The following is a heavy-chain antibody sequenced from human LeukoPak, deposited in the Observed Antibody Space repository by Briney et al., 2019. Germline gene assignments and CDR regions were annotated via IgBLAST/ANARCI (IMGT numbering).Heavy chain of an antibody. CDR1: GDSFSRSDSY. CDR2: IYYSGRT. J-gene: IGHJ1*01. CDR3: ARRRYYDGSGYLE. V-gene: IGHV4-39*01. D-gene: IGHD3-22*01. Sequence: SETLSLTCSVSGDSFSRSDSYWDWVRQPPGKGLEWIGTIYYSGRTYYSPSLKSRVTMSVDPSNNQFSRNLRSVTAADTAVYYCARRRYYDGSGYLEWGQGTLLSVSS.